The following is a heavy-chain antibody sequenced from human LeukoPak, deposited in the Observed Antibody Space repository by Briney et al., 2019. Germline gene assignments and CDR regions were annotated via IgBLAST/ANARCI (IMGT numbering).Heavy chain of an antibody. CDR2: ISSSSSTI. D-gene: IGHD3-3*01. V-gene: IGHV3-48*02. CDR1: GFTFSSYS. J-gene: IGHJ4*02. CDR3: ARTGEISITTFGVAPTFDY. Sequence: QSGGSLRLSCAASGFTFSSYSMNWVRQAPGKGLEWVSYISSSSSTIYYADSVKGRFTISRDNAKNSLYLQMNSLRDEDTAVYYCARTGEISITTFGVAPTFDYWGQGTLVTVSS.